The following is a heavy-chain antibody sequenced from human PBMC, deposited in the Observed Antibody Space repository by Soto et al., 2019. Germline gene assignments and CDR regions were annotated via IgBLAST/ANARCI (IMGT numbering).Heavy chain of an antibody. CDR2: IYYSGST. CDR1: GGSISSGDYY. CDR3: ARVRSALRIAARQEDYYYGMDV. Sequence: PSETLSLTCTVSGGSISSGDYYWSWIRQPPGKGLEWIGYIYYSGSTYYNPSLKSRVTISVDTSKNQFSLKLSSVTAADTAVYYCARVRSALRIAARQEDYYYGMDVWGQGTTVTVSS. J-gene: IGHJ6*02. V-gene: IGHV4-30-4*01. D-gene: IGHD6-6*01.